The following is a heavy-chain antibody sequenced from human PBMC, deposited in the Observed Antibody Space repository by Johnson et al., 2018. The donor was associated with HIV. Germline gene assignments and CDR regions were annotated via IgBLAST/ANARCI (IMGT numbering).Heavy chain of an antibody. D-gene: IGHD3-22*01. CDR3: ARLCRYYDSSSYTDAFDI. CDR1: GFIVSNNY. J-gene: IGHJ3*02. V-gene: IGHV3-66*04. CDR2: LHRDGTT. Sequence: VQLVESGGGLVQPGGSLRLSCAASGFIVSNNYMNWVRQTPGKGLEWVSILHRDGTTYYADSVKGRFTISRDNSKNTLYLQMKRLRVEDTAVYYCARLCRYYDSSSYTDAFDIWGQGTMVTVSS.